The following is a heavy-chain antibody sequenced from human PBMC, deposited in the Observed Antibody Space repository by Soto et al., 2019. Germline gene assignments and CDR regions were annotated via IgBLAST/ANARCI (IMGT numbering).Heavy chain of an antibody. J-gene: IGHJ6*02. D-gene: IGHD1-26*01. CDR2: IIPIFGTA. CDR3: ARGGWELPTDYYCYYGMDV. V-gene: IGHV1-69*12. CDR1: GGTFSSYA. Sequence: QVQLVQSGAEVKKPGSSVKVSCKASGGTFSSYAISWVRQAPGQGLEWMGGIIPIFGTANYAQKFQGRVTMPGDESTSRAYMELGSLRSEETAVYYCARGGWELPTDYYCYYGMDVWGQGTAVTVSS.